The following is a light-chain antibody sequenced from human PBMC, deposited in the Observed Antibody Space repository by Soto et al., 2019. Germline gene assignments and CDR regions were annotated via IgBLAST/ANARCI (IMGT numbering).Light chain of an antibody. CDR1: SSDVGGYNY. CDR2: EVS. V-gene: IGLV2-14*01. J-gene: IGLJ1*01. Sequence: QSVLTQPASVSGSPGQSITISCTGTSSDVGGYNYVSWYQKHPGKAPKLMIYEVSNRPSGVSNRFSGSKSGNTASLTISGLQAEDEADYYCSSYTSSSTPYVFGTGP. CDR3: SSYTSSSTPYV.